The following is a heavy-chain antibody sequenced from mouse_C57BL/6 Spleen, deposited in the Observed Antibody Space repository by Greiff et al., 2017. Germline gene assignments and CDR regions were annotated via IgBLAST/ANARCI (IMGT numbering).Heavy chain of an antibody. CDR3: ARGDWFAY. V-gene: IGHV2-2*01. J-gene: IGHJ3*01. Sequence: VQLQQSGPGLVQPSQSLSITCTVSGFSLTSYGVHWVRQSPGKGLEWLGVIWSGGSTDYNAAFISRLSISKDNSKSQVFFKMNSRQADDTAIYYCARGDWFAYWGQGTLVTVSA. CDR1: GFSLTSYG. CDR2: IWSGGST.